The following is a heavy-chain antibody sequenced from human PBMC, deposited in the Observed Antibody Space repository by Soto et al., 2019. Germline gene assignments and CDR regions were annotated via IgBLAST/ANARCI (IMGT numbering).Heavy chain of an antibody. V-gene: IGHV4-30-2*01. Sequence: SETLSLTCAVSGGSISSGGYSWSWIRQPPGKGLEWIGYINHSGSTNYNPSLKSRVTISVDTSKNQFSLKLSSVTAADTAVYYCARGQSLYSYGTWYYYYGMDVWGQGTTVTVSS. D-gene: IGHD5-18*01. CDR2: INHSGST. CDR1: GGSISSGGYS. CDR3: ARGQSLYSYGTWYYYYGMDV. J-gene: IGHJ6*02.